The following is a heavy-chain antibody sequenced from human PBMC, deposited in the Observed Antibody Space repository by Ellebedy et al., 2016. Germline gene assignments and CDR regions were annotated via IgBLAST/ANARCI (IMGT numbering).Heavy chain of an antibody. Sequence: GGSLRLSXAASGFMFRNYFMSWVRQAPGKGLEWVATISGAGYTTFFADSVKGRFTISRDNSKNTLYLQMNNLRVDDTALYYCRQGHYFDQWGQGALVTVSS. CDR1: GFMFRNYF. CDR3: RQGHYFDQ. CDR2: ISGAGYTT. V-gene: IGHV3-23*01. J-gene: IGHJ4*02.